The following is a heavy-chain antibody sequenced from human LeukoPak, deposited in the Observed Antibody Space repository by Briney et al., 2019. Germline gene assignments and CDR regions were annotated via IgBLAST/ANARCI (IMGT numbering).Heavy chain of an antibody. Sequence: PGGSLRLSCAASGFTFSGSAMHWVRQASGKGLEWVGRIRSKANSYATAYAASMKGRFTISRDDSKNTAYLQMNSLKTEDTAVYYCTRHYGDPYFDYWGQGTLVTVSS. J-gene: IGHJ4*02. CDR1: GFTFSGSA. CDR2: IRSKANSYAT. D-gene: IGHD4-17*01. CDR3: TRHYGDPYFDY. V-gene: IGHV3-73*01.